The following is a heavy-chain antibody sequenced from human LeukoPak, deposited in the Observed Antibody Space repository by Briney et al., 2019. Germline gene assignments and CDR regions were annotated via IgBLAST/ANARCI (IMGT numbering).Heavy chain of an antibody. D-gene: IGHD2-21*01. Sequence: SETLSLTCTVSGGSISSYYWSWIRQPAGKGLKWIGRIYTSGSTNYNPSLKSRVTMSVDTSKNQFSLKLSSVTAADTAVYYCARVGSYSHLYYYYYYMDVWGKGTTVTVSS. J-gene: IGHJ6*03. CDR3: ARVGSYSHLYYYYYYMDV. CDR1: GGSISSYY. V-gene: IGHV4-4*07. CDR2: IYTSGST.